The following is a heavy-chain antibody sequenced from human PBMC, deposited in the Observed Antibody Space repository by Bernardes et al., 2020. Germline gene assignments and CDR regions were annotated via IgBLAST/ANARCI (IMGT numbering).Heavy chain of an antibody. J-gene: IGHJ4*02. CDR2: IYYSGST. Sequence: SETLPLTCTVSGGSIRSGGYYWSWIRQHPGKGLEWIGYIYYSGSTYYNPSLKSRVTISVDTSKNQFSLKLSSVTAADTAVYYCARDGYGGLGYWGQGTLVTGSS. CDR3: ARDGYGGLGY. D-gene: IGHD1-1*01. CDR1: GGSIRSGGYY. V-gene: IGHV4-31*03.